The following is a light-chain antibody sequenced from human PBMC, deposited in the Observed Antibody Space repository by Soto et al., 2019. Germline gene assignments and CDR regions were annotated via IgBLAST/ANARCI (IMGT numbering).Light chain of an antibody. CDR1: SSNIGAGYD. CDR3: QSYDSSLSEGV. J-gene: IGLJ2*01. Sequence: QPVLTQPPSVSGAPGQRVTISCTGSSSNIGAGYDVHWYQQIPGTAPKLLIYGNSNRPSGVPDRFSGSKSGTSASLAISGLQADDEADYYCQSYDSSLSEGVFGGGTQLTVL. CDR2: GNS. V-gene: IGLV1-40*01.